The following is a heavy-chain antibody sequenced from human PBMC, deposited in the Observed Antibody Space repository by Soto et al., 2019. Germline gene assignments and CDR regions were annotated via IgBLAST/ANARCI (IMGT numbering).Heavy chain of an antibody. CDR3: AKDQITMIVVGVDY. Sequence: EVQLLESGGGLVQPGGSLRLSCAASGFTFSSYAMSWVRQAPGRGLEWVSAISGSGGSTYYADSVKGRFTISRDNSKNTLYLQMNRLRAEDTAVYYCAKDQITMIVVGVDYWGQGTLVTVSS. V-gene: IGHV3-23*01. J-gene: IGHJ4*02. CDR2: ISGSGGST. D-gene: IGHD3-22*01. CDR1: GFTFSSYA.